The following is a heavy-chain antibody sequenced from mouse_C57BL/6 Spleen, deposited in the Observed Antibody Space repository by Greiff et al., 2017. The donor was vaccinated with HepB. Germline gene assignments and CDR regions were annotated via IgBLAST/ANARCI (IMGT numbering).Heavy chain of an antibody. J-gene: IGHJ2*01. V-gene: IGHV1-69*01. D-gene: IGHD1-1*01. Sequence: QVQLQQPGAELVMPGASVKLSCKASGYTFTSYWMHWVKQRPGQGLEWIGEIDPSDSYTNYNQKFKGKSTLTVDKSSSTAYMQLSSLTSEDSAVYYCAREDYYGSSYVDYWGQGTTLTVSS. CDR1: GYTFTSYW. CDR2: IDPSDSYT. CDR3: AREDYYGSSYVDY.